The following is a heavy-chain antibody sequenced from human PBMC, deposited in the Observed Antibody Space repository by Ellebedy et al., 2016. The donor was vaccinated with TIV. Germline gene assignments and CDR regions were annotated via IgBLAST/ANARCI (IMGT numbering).Heavy chain of an antibody. Sequence: GESLKISCAASGFTFSSYWMSWVRQAPGKGLEWVANIKQDGTEKYYVDSVKGRFTISRDNSKNTLYLQMNSLRAEDTAVYYCAKDLGFYGSGSHYWGQGTLVTVSS. J-gene: IGHJ4*02. D-gene: IGHD3-10*01. CDR3: AKDLGFYGSGSHY. CDR1: GFTFSSYW. V-gene: IGHV3-7*01. CDR2: IKQDGTEK.